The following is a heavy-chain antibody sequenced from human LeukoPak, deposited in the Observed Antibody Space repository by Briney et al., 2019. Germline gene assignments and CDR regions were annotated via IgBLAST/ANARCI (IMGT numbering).Heavy chain of an antibody. CDR3: ARAPNSSGYYYNYYYYYMDV. D-gene: IGHD3-22*01. Sequence: SETLSLTCTVSGGSISSSSYYWGWIRQPPGKGLEWIGSIYYSGSTYYNPSLKSRVTISVDTSKSQFSLKLSSVTAADTAVYYCARAPNSSGYYYNYYYYYMDVWGKGTTVTVSS. J-gene: IGHJ6*03. CDR1: GGSISSSSYY. CDR2: IYYSGST. V-gene: IGHV4-39*07.